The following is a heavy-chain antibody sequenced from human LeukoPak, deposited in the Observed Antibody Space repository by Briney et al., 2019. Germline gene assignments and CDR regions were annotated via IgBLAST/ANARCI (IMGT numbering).Heavy chain of an antibody. J-gene: IGHJ4*02. D-gene: IGHD1-26*01. V-gene: IGHV4-39*02. CDR1: GDSTSSDRYY. Sequence: NPSETLSLTCTVSGDSTSSDRYYGGWVRQPPGKGLEWIGNIYYSGSTYYNPSLKSRVTMSVDTSKNQLFLKLNSVTAADTAVYYCARGRPYSGGYHLDYWGQGTLVTVSA. CDR3: ARGRPYSGGYHLDY. CDR2: IYYSGST.